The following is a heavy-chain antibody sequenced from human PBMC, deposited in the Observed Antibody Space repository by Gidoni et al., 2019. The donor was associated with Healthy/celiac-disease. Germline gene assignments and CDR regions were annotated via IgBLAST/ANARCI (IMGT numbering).Heavy chain of an antibody. D-gene: IGHD3-22*01. CDR3: AKVWYYDSSANGDY. CDR2: ISGSGGST. Sequence: ELQLLESGGGLVQPGGSLSLSCAASGFTFSSYAIRWVRQAPGKGLEWGSAISGSGGSTYYADSVKGRFTISRDNSKNTLYLQMNSLRAEDTAVYYCAKVWYYDSSANGDYWGQGTLVTVSS. J-gene: IGHJ4*02. V-gene: IGHV3-23*01. CDR1: GFTFSSYA.